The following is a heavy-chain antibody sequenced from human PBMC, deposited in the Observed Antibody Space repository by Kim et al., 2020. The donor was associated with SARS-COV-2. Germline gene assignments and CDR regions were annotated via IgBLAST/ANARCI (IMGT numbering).Heavy chain of an antibody. D-gene: IGHD3-3*01. V-gene: IGHV4-34*13. J-gene: IGHJ5*02. Sequence: TPSPRGEVTISADTSKNQFSLKLSSVTAADAAVYYCAREITIFGVVEFDPWGQGTLVTVSS. CDR3: AREITIFGVVEFDP.